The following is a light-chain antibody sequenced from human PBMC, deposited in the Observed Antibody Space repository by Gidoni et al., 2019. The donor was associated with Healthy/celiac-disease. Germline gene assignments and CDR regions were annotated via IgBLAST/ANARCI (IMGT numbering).Light chain of an antibody. CDR1: QTITSN. Sequence: VLSQSPATLSLSPGEGATLSCRASQTITSNVAWYQQRPGQAPRLLIYDASNRAPGIPGRFSGSGSGTDFTLTISSLDPEDFAVYYCQQRTNWRFTFGPGTKVDI. CDR2: DAS. CDR3: QQRTNWRFT. V-gene: IGKV3-11*01. J-gene: IGKJ3*01.